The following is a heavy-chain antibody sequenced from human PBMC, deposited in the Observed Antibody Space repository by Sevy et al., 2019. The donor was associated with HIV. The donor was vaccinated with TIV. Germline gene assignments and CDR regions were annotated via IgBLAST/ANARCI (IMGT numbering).Heavy chain of an antibody. CDR2: IYTSGST. D-gene: IGHD3-3*01. CDR3: ARDWYYYDFWSGYYSSGGRGYYYGMDV. Sequence: SETLSLTCTVSGGSISSYYWSWIRQPAGKGLEWIGRIYTSGSTNYNPSLKSRVTMSVDTSKNQFSLKLGSVTAAETAVYYCARDWYYYDFWSGYYSSGGRGYYYGMDVWGQGTTVTVSS. CDR1: GGSISSYY. V-gene: IGHV4-4*07. J-gene: IGHJ6*02.